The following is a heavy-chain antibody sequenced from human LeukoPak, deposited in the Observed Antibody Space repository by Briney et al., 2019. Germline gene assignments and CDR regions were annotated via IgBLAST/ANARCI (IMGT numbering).Heavy chain of an antibody. CDR3: ARARAYYYDSSGYYDY. Sequence: GGSLRLSCAASGFTFSSYGMHWVRQAPGKGLEWVAVISYDGSNKYYADSVKGRFTISRDNSKNTLYLQMNSLRAEDTAVYYCARARAYYYDSSGYYDYWGQGTLVTVSS. J-gene: IGHJ4*02. V-gene: IGHV3-30*03. CDR1: GFTFSSYG. D-gene: IGHD3-22*01. CDR2: ISYDGSNK.